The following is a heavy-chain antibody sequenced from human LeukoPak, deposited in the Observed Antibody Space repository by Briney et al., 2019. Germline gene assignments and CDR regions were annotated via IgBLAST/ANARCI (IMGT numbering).Heavy chain of an antibody. CDR1: GGSISSSTYY. V-gene: IGHV4-39*07. D-gene: IGHD3-22*01. CDR2: IFYSGRT. J-gene: IGHJ4*02. CDR3: ARLDDSSGYGN. Sequence: SETLSLTCTVSGGSISSSTYYWGWIRQPPGKGLEWIGSIFYSGRTYYNPSLKSRVTISVDTSKNQFSLKLSSVTAADTAVYYCARLDDSSGYGNWGQGTLVTVSS.